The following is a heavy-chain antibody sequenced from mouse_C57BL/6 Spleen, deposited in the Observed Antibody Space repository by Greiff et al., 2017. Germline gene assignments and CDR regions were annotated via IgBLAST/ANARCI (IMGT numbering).Heavy chain of an antibody. D-gene: IGHD1-1*01. CDR1: GYTFTDYN. CDR2: INPNNGGT. V-gene: IGHV1-22*01. CDR3: ARGIYYYGRDYFDY. Sequence: EVKVVESGPELVKPGASVKMSCKASGYTFTDYNMHWVKQSHGKSLEWIGYINPNNGGTSYNQKFKGKATLTVNKSSSTAYMELRSLTSEDSAVYYCARGIYYYGRDYFDYWGQGTTLTVSS. J-gene: IGHJ2*01.